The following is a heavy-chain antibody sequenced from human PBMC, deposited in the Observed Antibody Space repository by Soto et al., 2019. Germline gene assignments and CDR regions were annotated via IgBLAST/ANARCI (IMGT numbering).Heavy chain of an antibody. CDR2: ISGSGGST. CDR1: GFTFSSYA. Sequence: GESLRLSYAASGFTFSSYAMSWVRQAPGKVLEWVSAISGSGGSTYYADSAKGRFTISRDNSKNTMYLQMNSLRAEDTAVYYCAKDVVIVVVVAATPAYGMDVWGQGTTVTVSS. D-gene: IGHD2-15*01. CDR3: AKDVVIVVVVAATPAYGMDV. V-gene: IGHV3-23*01. J-gene: IGHJ6*02.